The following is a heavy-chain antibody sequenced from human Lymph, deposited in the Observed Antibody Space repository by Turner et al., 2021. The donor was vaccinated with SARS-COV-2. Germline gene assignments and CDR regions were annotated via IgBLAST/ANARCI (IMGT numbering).Heavy chain of an antibody. D-gene: IGHD5-12*01. CDR1: GFTFSSYG. V-gene: IGHV3-30*18. Sequence: QVQLVESGGGVVQPGRSLRLSCAASGFTFSSYGMNWVRQAPGKGLEWVAVISNDGSNKYYADSVKGRFTISRDNSKNTLYLQMNSLRAEDTAVYYCAKARDGYNFFTIDYWGQGTLVTVSS. CDR2: ISNDGSNK. CDR3: AKARDGYNFFTIDY. J-gene: IGHJ4*02.